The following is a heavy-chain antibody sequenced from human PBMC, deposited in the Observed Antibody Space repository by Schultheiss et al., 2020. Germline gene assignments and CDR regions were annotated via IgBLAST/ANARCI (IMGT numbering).Heavy chain of an antibody. CDR2: INPNSGGT. V-gene: IGHV1-2*02. D-gene: IGHD6-19*01. Sequence: ASVKVSCKASGYTFTGYYMHWVRQAPGQGLEWMGCINPNSGGTNYAQKFQGRVTMTRDTSISTAYMELSSLRSEDTAVYYCARTARPVAVAGSMDVWGQGTTVTVSS. J-gene: IGHJ6*02. CDR1: GYTFTGYY. CDR3: ARTARPVAVAGSMDV.